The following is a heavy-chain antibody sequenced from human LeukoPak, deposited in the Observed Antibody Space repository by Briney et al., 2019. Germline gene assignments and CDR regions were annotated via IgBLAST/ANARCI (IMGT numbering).Heavy chain of an antibody. D-gene: IGHD2-2*01. CDR3: AKEYCTTTNCLGD. V-gene: IGHV3-30*18. CDR1: GFTFSTYV. CDR2: ISHDGSEK. Sequence: PGRSLRLSCAASGFTFSTYVLHWVRQAPGKGLGWVAVISHDGSEKYYADSVKGRFTISRDNSKNTLYLQMNSLRAEDTAVYYCAKEYCTTTNCLGDWGLGTLVTVSS. J-gene: IGHJ4*02.